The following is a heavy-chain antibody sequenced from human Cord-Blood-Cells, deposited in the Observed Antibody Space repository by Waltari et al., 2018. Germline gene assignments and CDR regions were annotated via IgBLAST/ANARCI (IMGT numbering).Heavy chain of an antibody. CDR1: GYSISSGYY. V-gene: IGHV4-38-2*01. Sequence: QVQLQESGPGLVKPSETLSLTCAVSGYSISSGYYWGWIRQPPGKGLEWIGSIYHSGRTYYNPTLKSRVTISVDTSKNQFSLKLSSVTAADTAVYYCARSGKNYDFWSGYYYWGQGTLVTVSS. CDR2: IYHSGRT. D-gene: IGHD3-3*01. CDR3: ARSGKNYDFWSGYYY. J-gene: IGHJ4*02.